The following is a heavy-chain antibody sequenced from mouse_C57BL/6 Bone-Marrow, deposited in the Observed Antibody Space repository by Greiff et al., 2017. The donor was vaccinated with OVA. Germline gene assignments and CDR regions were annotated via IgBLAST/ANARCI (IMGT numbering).Heavy chain of an antibody. D-gene: IGHD1-1*01. Sequence: LVESGTELVKPGASVKLSCKASGYTFTSYWMHWVKQRPGQGLEWIGNINPSNGGTNYNEKFKSKATLTVDKSSSTAYMQLSSLTSEDSAVYYCAPFTTVVEDAMDYWGQGTSVTVSS. J-gene: IGHJ4*01. CDR1: GYTFTSYW. V-gene: IGHV1-53*01. CDR2: INPSNGGT. CDR3: APFTTVVEDAMDY.